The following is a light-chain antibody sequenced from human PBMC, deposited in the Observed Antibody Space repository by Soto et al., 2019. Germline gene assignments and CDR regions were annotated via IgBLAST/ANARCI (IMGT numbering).Light chain of an antibody. Sequence: QAVVTQPPSVSGAPGQRVTISCTGSSSNIGAGYDVQWYQQLPGTAPKLLIYGNINRPSGVPDRCSVSKSGTSASLAIPGLQAEDEADYACQSYDSRLSGYVFGTGTTLTVL. CDR3: QSYDSRLSGYV. CDR2: GNI. V-gene: IGLV1-40*01. J-gene: IGLJ1*01. CDR1: SSNIGAGYD.